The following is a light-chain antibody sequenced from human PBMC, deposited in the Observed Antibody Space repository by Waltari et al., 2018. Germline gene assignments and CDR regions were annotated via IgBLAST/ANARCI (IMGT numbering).Light chain of an antibody. CDR3: QQYGSPPSVT. J-gene: IGKJ4*01. CDR2: DAS. Sequence: DIQMTQSPSSLSASVGARVTIPCQASQDMRHHLNWYEQKTGKAPKLLFYDASYLEIGVPERCSGSGSGTEFTLTISSLQPEDIATYYCQQYGSPPSVTFGGGTKVEIK. CDR1: QDMRHH. V-gene: IGKV1-33*01.